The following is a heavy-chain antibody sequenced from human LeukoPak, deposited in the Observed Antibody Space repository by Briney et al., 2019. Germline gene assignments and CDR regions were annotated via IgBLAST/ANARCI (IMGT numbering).Heavy chain of an antibody. CDR2: VSGSGGST. CDR1: GFIFGSCA. J-gene: IGHJ5*02. CDR3: AKEVGYCTSSNCYSWFDP. V-gene: IGHV3-23*01. D-gene: IGHD2-2*02. Sequence: GGSLRLSCAASGFIFGSCAMSWVRQAPGKGLEWVSGVSGSGGSTYYADPVKGRFTITRDNSKNTLYLQMNSLRGEDTAVYHCAKEVGYCTSSNCYSWFDPWGQGTQVTVSS.